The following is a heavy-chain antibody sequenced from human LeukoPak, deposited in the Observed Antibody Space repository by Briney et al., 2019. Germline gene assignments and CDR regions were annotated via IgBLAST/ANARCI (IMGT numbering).Heavy chain of an antibody. V-gene: IGHV1-69*06. D-gene: IGHD4-17*01. CDR1: GYTFTSYG. CDR2: IIPIFGTA. Sequence: SVKVSCKASGYTFTSYGISWVRQAPGQGLEWMGGIIPIFGTANYAQKFQGRVTITADKSTSTAYMELSSLRSEDTAVYYCARDGENGDVRYFDLWGRGTLVTVSS. J-gene: IGHJ2*01. CDR3: ARDGENGDVRYFDL.